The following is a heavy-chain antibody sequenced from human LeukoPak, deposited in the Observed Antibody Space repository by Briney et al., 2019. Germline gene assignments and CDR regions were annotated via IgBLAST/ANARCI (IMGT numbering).Heavy chain of an antibody. CDR1: GGSISSGGYS. V-gene: IGHV4-30-2*01. CDR3: ARERITMVRGVTDNWFDP. D-gene: IGHD3-10*01. J-gene: IGHJ5*02. Sequence: SETLSLTCAVSGGSISSGGYSWSWIRQPPGKGLEWIGYIYHSGSTYYNPSLKSRVTISVDRSKNQFSLKLSPVTAADTAVYYCARERITMVRGVTDNWFDPWGQGTLVTVSS. CDR2: IYHSGST.